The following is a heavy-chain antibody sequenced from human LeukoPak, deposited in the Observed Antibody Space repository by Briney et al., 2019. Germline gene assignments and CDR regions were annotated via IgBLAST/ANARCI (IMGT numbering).Heavy chain of an antibody. J-gene: IGHJ3*02. CDR1: GYTFTTYW. D-gene: IGHD4-17*01. Sequence: GESLKISCKGSGYTFTTYWIGWVRQMPGKGLEWMGIIYPGDSDTTYSPTLQGQVTISADKSISTAYLHWSSLKASDTAMYFCARPVDYGDYSGAFDIWGQGTMVTVSS. V-gene: IGHV5-51*01. CDR2: IYPGDSDT. CDR3: ARPVDYGDYSGAFDI.